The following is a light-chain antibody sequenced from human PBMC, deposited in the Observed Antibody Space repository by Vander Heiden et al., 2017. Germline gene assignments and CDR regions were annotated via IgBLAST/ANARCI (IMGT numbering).Light chain of an antibody. Sequence: QSALTQPASVSGSPGPSLTISCPGTSSDVGGYNYVSWYQQHPGKAPKLMIYEVSNRPSGVSNRFSGSKSGNTASLTISGLQAEDEADYYCSSYTSSSTLVFGGGTKLTVL. V-gene: IGLV2-14*01. CDR1: SSDVGGYNY. J-gene: IGLJ2*01. CDR3: SSYTSSSTLV. CDR2: EVS.